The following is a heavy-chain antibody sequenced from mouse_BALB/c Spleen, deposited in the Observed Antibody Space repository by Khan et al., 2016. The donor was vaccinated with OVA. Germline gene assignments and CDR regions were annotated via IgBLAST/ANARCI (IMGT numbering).Heavy chain of an antibody. J-gene: IGHJ3*01. D-gene: IGHD2-14*01. CDR2: VNPNTGGS. Sequence: VQLKESGPELVKPGASVKISCKASGYSFTLYYMTWVKQSHGTSLEWIGRVNPNTGGSDYNQEFKGKAILTVDKSSNTAYMERHSLTSEDAAVYYCARGYDFFAYWGQGTLVTVSA. V-gene: IGHV1-18*01. CDR3: ARGYDFFAY. CDR1: GYSFTLYY.